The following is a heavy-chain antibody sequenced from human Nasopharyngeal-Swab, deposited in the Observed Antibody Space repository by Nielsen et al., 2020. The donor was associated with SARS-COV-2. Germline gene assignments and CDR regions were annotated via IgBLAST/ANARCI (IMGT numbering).Heavy chain of an antibody. CDR3: AKDHRSREDYYGSGSYYHYYFDY. Sequence: GESLKISCAASGFTFSSYAVSWVRQAPGKGLEWVSAISGSGGSTYYADSVKGRFTISRDNSKNTLYLQMNSLRAEDTAVYYCAKDHRSREDYYGSGSYYHYYFDYWGQGTLVTVSS. CDR2: ISGSGGST. D-gene: IGHD3-10*01. V-gene: IGHV3-23*01. J-gene: IGHJ4*02. CDR1: GFTFSSYA.